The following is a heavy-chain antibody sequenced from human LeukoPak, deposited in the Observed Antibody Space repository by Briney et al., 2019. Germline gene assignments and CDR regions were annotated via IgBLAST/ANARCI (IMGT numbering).Heavy chain of an antibody. CDR3: AKVFRIAVAGTGYFDY. CDR1: GFTFSSYA. J-gene: IGHJ4*02. Sequence: PGGSLRLSCAASGFTFSSYAMHWVRQAPGKGLEWVAVISYDGSNKYYADSVKGRFTISRDNSKNTLYLQMNSLRAEDTAVYYCAKVFRIAVAGTGYFDYWGQGTLVTVSS. V-gene: IGHV3-30-3*01. CDR2: ISYDGSNK. D-gene: IGHD6-19*01.